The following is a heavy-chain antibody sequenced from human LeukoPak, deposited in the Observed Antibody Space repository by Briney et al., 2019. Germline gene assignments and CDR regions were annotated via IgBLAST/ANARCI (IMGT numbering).Heavy chain of an antibody. Sequence: GGSLRLSCAASGFTLSAYWMHWVRHAPGKGLMWVSRIEGDGNRITYADSVKGRFTISRDNAKNTLYLQMNSLRAEDTAVYYCTRDWRNLGYDYWGQGTLVTVSS. CDR1: GFTLSAYW. D-gene: IGHD5-12*01. V-gene: IGHV3-74*01. CDR3: TRDWRNLGYDY. CDR2: IEGDGNRI. J-gene: IGHJ4*02.